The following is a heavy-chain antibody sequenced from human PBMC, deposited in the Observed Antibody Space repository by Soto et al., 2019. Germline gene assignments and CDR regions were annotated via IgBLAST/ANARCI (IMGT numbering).Heavy chain of an antibody. J-gene: IGHJ4*02. CDR3: ARERGIGSDCWECVDY. D-gene: IGHD5-12*01. Sequence: QPGGSLRLSCEASGFTFSRYWMTWVRQAPGKGLEWVANIKEDGSEKNYVDSVEGRFTISRDSAKNTLYLQMNSVRVEDTAVYYCARERGIGSDCWECVDYWGRGTLVTVSS. CDR2: IKEDGSEK. V-gene: IGHV3-7*01. CDR1: GFTFSRYW.